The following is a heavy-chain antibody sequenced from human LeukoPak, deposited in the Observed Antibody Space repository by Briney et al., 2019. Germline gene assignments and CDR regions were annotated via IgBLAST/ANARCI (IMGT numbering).Heavy chain of an antibody. CDR2: TRYRSTWMT. D-gene: IGHD7-27*01. J-gene: IGHJ4*02. CDR1: GDSVSSKSVS. Sequence: SQTLSLTCAISGDSVSSKSVSWSWIRQSPSGGLEFLGRTRYRSTWMTFYSLSVQSRMTINADTSRNHVSLRLSSVTPEDTALYYCVRDFNWGFDYWGQGTLVTVSS. V-gene: IGHV6-1*01. CDR3: VRDFNWGFDY.